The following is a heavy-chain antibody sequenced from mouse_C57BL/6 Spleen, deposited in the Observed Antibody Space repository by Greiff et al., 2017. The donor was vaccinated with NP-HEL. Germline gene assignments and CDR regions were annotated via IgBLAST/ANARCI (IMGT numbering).Heavy chain of an antibody. CDR3: ARRIYDGYYVGFDD. D-gene: IGHD2-3*01. Sequence: QVQLQQSGAELVKPGASVKISCKASGYAFSSYWMNWVKQRPGKGLEWIGQIYPGDGDTNSNGKFKGKATLPADKSSSTAYMQLSSLTSEDSAVYFCARRIYDGYYVGFDDWGKGTTLTVAS. CDR1: GYAFSSYW. V-gene: IGHV1-80*01. J-gene: IGHJ2*01. CDR2: IYPGDGDT.